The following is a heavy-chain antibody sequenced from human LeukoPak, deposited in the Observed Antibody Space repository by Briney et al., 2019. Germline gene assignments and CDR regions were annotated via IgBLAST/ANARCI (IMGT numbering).Heavy chain of an antibody. CDR3: AREPIGYCSSTSCPGENYFDY. J-gene: IGHJ4*02. Sequence: GGSLRLSCAASGFTFSSYSMNWVRQARGKGLEWVSSISSSSSHIYYADSVKGRFTISRDNAKNSLYLQMNSLRAEDTAVYYCAREPIGYCSSTSCPGENYFDYWGQGTLVTVSS. CDR2: ISSSSSHI. D-gene: IGHD2-2*03. V-gene: IGHV3-21*01. CDR1: GFTFSSYS.